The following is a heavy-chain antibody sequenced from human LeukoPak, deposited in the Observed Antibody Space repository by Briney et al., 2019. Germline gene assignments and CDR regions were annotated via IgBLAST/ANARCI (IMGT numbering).Heavy chain of an antibody. D-gene: IGHD3-22*01. Sequence: GGSLRLSCAASGFTFSSYSMNWVRQAPGKGLEWVSSISSSSSYIYYADSVKGRFTISRGNAKNSLYLQMNSLRAEDTAVYYCARDGEGTYYYDSSGYFLGYWGQGTLVTVSS. CDR1: GFTFSSYS. J-gene: IGHJ4*02. V-gene: IGHV3-21*01. CDR2: ISSSSSYI. CDR3: ARDGEGTYYYDSSGYFLGY.